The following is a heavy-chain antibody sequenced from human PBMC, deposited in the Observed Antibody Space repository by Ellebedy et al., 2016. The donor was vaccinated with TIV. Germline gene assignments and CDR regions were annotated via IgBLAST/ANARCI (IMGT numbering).Heavy chain of an antibody. J-gene: IGHJ6*02. V-gene: IGHV4-30-4*01. Sequence: MPSETLSLTCSVSGGSISSGDYYWTWIRQPPGKGLEWIGYIYYSGSTNYNPSLQSRVTISLDTSKSQFALKVNSVTAADTAVYYCGRDRWVRGTDFYHYGLDVWGQGTTVTVSS. CDR1: GGSISSGDYY. CDR3: GRDRWVRGTDFYHYGLDV. CDR2: IYYSGST. D-gene: IGHD3-10*01.